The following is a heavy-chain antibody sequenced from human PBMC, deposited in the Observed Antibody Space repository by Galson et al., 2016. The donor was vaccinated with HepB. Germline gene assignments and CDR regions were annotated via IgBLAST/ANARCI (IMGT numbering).Heavy chain of an antibody. CDR2: IYYSGST. CDR1: GGSISSTNYY. J-gene: IGHJ6*03. D-gene: IGHD6-19*01. CDR3: ATGISVAGKYYYYYMDV. V-gene: IGHV4-39*01. Sequence: ETLSLTCIVSGGSISSTNYYWGWIRQPPGRGLEWIGSIYYSGSTYYNPSLESRVTISVDTSKNQFSLRLSSVTAADTSVYYCATGISVAGKYYYYYMDVWGKGTPVTVSS.